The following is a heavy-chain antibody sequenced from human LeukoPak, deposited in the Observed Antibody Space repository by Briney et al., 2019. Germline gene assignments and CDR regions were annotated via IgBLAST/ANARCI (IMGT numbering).Heavy chain of an antibody. CDR3: ATSGYSYGFDY. V-gene: IGHV4-59*12. D-gene: IGHD5-18*01. J-gene: IGHJ4*02. CDR1: GGSISNYY. Sequence: SETLSLTCTVSGGSISNYYWNWIRQPPGKGLEWIGYIYYSGSTNYNPSLRSRVTISVDSSKNQFSLKLSSVTAADTAVYYCATSGYSYGFDYWGQGTLVTVSS. CDR2: IYYSGST.